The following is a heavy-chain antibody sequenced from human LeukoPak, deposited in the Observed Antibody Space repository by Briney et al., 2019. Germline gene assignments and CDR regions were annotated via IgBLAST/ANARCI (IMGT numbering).Heavy chain of an antibody. J-gene: IGHJ4*02. D-gene: IGHD4-23*01. V-gene: IGHV3-48*01. CDR3: ASARRGGNCDY. Sequence: GGSLRLSCAASGFTFSSYSMNWVRQAPGEGLEWISYISSSSSTIYNADSVKGRFTISRDNAKNSLLLQMNSLRAEDTAVYYCASARRGGNCDYWGQGTLVTVSS. CDR1: GFTFSSYS. CDR2: ISSSSSTI.